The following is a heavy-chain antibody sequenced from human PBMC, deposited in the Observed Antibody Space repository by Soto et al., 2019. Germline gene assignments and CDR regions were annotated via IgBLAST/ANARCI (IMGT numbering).Heavy chain of an antibody. V-gene: IGHV4-59*01. Sequence: SSDTLSLTCTVSGGSLSSYYWSWIRQPPGKGLEWIGYIYYSGSTNYNPSLKSRVTISVDTSKNQFSLKLSSVTAADTAVYYCARVGSVEYSSSWYVYYYGMDVWGQGTTVTVSS. J-gene: IGHJ6*02. CDR1: GGSLSSYY. CDR3: ARVGSVEYSSSWYVYYYGMDV. D-gene: IGHD6-13*01. CDR2: IYYSGST.